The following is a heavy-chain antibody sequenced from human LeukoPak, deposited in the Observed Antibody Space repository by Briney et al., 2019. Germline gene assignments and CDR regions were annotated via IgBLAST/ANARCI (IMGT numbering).Heavy chain of an antibody. CDR2: IRYDGSNK. D-gene: IGHD4-23*01. V-gene: IGHV3-30*02. Sequence: GGSLRLSCAASGFTFSSYGMHWVRQAPGKGLEWVAFIRYDGSNKYYADSVKGRFTISRDNSKNTLYLQMNSLRAEDTAVYYCAKDRRDRVVVTPCFDYWGQGTLVTVSS. CDR1: GFTFSSYG. CDR3: AKDRRDRVVVTPCFDY. J-gene: IGHJ4*02.